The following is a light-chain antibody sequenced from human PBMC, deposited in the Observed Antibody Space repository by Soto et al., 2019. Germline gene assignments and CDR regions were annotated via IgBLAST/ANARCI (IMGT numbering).Light chain of an antibody. CDR3: CSYAGSPYF. CDR2: DVS. Sequence: QSALTQPRSVSGSPGQSVTISCTGTNSDIGTYKYVSWYQQHPGKAPKLMIFDVSKRPSGVPDRFSGSKSGNTASLTISVLQGEDEADYYCCSYAGSPYFFGTGTKLTVL. CDR1: NSDIGTYKY. J-gene: IGLJ1*01. V-gene: IGLV2-11*01.